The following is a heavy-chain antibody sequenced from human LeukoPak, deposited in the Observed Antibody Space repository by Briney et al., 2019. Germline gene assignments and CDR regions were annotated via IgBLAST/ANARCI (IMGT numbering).Heavy chain of an antibody. CDR2: ISSSSTTT. V-gene: IGHV3-48*01. CDR1: GFTYSGYS. Sequence: PGGSLRLSCAASGFTYSGYSMNWVRQAPGKGLEWVSYISSSSTTTYYADSVKGRFTISRDNAKNSLYLQMNSLRAEDTAVYYCARDRGYYDYLDAFDIWGQGTMVTVSS. CDR3: ARDRGYYDYLDAFDI. J-gene: IGHJ3*02. D-gene: IGHD3-22*01.